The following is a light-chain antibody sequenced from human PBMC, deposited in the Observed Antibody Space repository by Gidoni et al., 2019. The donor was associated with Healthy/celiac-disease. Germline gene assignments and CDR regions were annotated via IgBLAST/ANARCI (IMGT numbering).Light chain of an antibody. CDR3: NSRDISGNHVV. J-gene: IGLJ2*01. Sequence: SSELTQAPAVSVALGQTVRITCQGDSLRSYYASWYQQKPGQAPVLVIYGKNNRPSGISDRFSGSSSGNTASLTITGAQAEDEADYYCNSRDISGNHVVFGGGTKLTVL. CDR1: SLRSYY. V-gene: IGLV3-19*01. CDR2: GKN.